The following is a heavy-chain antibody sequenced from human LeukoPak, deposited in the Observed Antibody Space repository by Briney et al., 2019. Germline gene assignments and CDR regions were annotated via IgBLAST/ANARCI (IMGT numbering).Heavy chain of an antibody. V-gene: IGHV4-59*08. CDR1: GDSITTYY. Sequence: SETLSLTCTVSGDSITTYYWSWFRQPPGKRLEWIGYITHSGDTHYNPSLKGRLTISVDTSRNQFSLMLISVTAADTAVYFCARHLSRGDYPLDYWGQGTLVTVSS. D-gene: IGHD3-22*01. J-gene: IGHJ4*02. CDR3: ARHLSRGDYPLDY. CDR2: ITHSGDT.